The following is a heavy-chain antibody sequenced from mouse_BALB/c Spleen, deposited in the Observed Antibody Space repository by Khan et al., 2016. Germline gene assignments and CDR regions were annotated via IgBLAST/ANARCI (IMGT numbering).Heavy chain of an antibody. V-gene: IGHV5-17*02. Sequence: EVELVASGGGLVQPGGSRKLSCAASGFNFSSFGMHWVRQAPEKGLEWVAYISSGSNTIYYADTVKGRFTISRDNPKKTLFLQMTSLRSEVTAMYYCARRIVTRDYYGMDYWGQGTSVTVSS. CDR2: ISSGSNTI. J-gene: IGHJ4*01. D-gene: IGHD2-5*01. CDR3: ARRIVTRDYYGMDY. CDR1: GFNFSSFG.